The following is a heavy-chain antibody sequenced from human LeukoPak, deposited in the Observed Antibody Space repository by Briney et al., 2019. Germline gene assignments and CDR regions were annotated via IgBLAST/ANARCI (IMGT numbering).Heavy chain of an antibody. V-gene: IGHV1-2*02. CDR2: INPNTGDT. J-gene: IGHJ5*02. CDR3: ARDLYYYDSSGSNNWFDP. D-gene: IGHD3-22*01. Sequence: ASVKVSCKASGYTFTGYHMHWVRQAPGQGLEWMGWINPNTGDTNYAQKFQGRVTMTRDTSISTAYMELSRLRSDDTAVYYCARDLYYYDSSGSNNWFDPWGQGTLVTVSS. CDR1: GYTFTGYH.